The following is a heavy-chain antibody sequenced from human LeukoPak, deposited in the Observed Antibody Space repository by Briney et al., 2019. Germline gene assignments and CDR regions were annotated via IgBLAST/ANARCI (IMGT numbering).Heavy chain of an antibody. CDR1: GFTFSSYG. J-gene: IGHJ1*01. CDR3: ARGGERWLQYTSIAEYFQH. D-gene: IGHD5-24*01. CDR2: ISSSSSTI. V-gene: IGHV3-48*01. Sequence: GGSLRLSCAASGFTFSSYGMTWVRQAPGKGLEWVSYISSSSSTIYYADSVKGRFTISGDNAKNSLYLQLNSLRAEDTAVYYCARGGERWLQYTSIAEYFQHWGQGTLVTVSS.